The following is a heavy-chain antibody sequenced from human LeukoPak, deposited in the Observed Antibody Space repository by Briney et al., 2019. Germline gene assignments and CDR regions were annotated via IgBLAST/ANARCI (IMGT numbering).Heavy chain of an antibody. CDR2: IKQDGSEK. CDR3: AREKYSSSWYYFDY. Sequence: PGGSLRLSCAASGFTFNNYWMNWVRQAPGKGLEWVANIKQDGSEKYYVDSVKGRFTISRDNAKNSLYLQMNSLRAEDTAVYYCAREKYSSSWYYFDYWGQGTLVTVSS. CDR1: GFTFNNYW. J-gene: IGHJ4*02. V-gene: IGHV3-7*01. D-gene: IGHD6-13*01.